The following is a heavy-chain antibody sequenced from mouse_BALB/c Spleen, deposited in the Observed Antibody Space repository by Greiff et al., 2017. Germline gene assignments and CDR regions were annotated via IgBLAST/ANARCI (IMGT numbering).Heavy chain of an antibody. CDR3: ARGGYGNPFDY. D-gene: IGHD2-10*02. CDR2: IDPENGNT. J-gene: IGHJ2*01. Sequence: EVQGVESGAELVRPGALVKLSCKASGFNIKDYYMHWVKQRPEQGLEWIGWIDPENGNTIYDPKFQGKASITADTSSNTAYLQLSSLTSEDTAVYYCARGGYGNPFDYWGQGTTLTVSS. CDR1: GFNIKDYY. V-gene: IGHV14-1*02.